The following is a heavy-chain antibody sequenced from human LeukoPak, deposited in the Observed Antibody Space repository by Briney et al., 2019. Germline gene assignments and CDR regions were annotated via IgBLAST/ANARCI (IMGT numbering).Heavy chain of an antibody. CDR2: IRSKANSYAT. Sequence: GGSLRLSCAVSEFTFSGSAMHWVRQASGKGLEWVGRIRSKANSYATEYAASVKGRFTISRDDSKNTAYLQMSSLKTEDTAVYYCACGSYSFDYWGQGTLVTVSS. D-gene: IGHD1-26*01. CDR1: EFTFSGSA. CDR3: ACGSYSFDY. J-gene: IGHJ4*02. V-gene: IGHV3-73*01.